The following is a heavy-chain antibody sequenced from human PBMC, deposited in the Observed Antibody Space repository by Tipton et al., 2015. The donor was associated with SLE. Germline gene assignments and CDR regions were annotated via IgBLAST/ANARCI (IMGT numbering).Heavy chain of an antibody. Sequence: SLRLSCAASGFTFHDYTIHWVRQAPGKGLEWVSLISWNGVNTFYADSVKGRFTIPRDNAKNILFLEMNSLRTEDTALYYCGKDMLPGGLDAWGHGTTVTVSS. CDR2: ISWNGVNT. CDR3: GKDMLPGGLDA. CDR1: GFTFHDYT. V-gene: IGHV3-43*01. J-gene: IGHJ6*02.